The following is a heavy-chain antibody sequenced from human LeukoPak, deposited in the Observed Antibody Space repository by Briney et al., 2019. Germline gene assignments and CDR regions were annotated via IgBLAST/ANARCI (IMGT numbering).Heavy chain of an antibody. CDR3: ARDGDFYYFDY. CDR1: GYSISSGNY. CDR2: IYHSGIT. J-gene: IGHJ4*02. Sequence: SETLSLTCTVSGYSISSGNYWGWIRQPPGKGPEWIGSIYHSGITYYNPSLKSRVSISVDTSKNQFSLRLGSATAADTAEYYCARDGDFYYFDYWGQGTQVTVSS. V-gene: IGHV4-38-2*02.